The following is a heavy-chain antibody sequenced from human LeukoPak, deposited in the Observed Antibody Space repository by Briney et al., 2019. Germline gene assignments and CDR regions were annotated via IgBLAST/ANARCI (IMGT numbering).Heavy chain of an antibody. J-gene: IGHJ4*02. CDR3: ARESQWELPFDY. CDR1: GLTFKNYA. CDR2: ISGNGDEP. Sequence: PGGSLRLSCAASGLTFKNYAMTWVRQAPGKGLEWVSTISGNGDEPFYADSVKGRFTISRDNSKNTLYLQMNSLRAEDTAVYYCARESQWELPFDYWGQGTLVTVSS. D-gene: IGHD1-26*01. V-gene: IGHV3-23*01.